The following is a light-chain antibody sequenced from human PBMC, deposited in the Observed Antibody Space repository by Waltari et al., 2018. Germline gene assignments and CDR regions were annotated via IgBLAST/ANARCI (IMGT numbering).Light chain of an antibody. Sequence: DIQMNQSPSSLSASVGNTITIPCRASQDIGTSLAWYQQKPGEAPKLLVFVASRLQGGVPSRFRGNGSGTDFSLTIRSLQPEDFATYYCQEFYGSLSRTFGGGTKVDIK. CDR2: VAS. CDR3: QEFYGSLSRT. V-gene: IGKV1-NL1*01. J-gene: IGKJ4*01. CDR1: QDIGTS.